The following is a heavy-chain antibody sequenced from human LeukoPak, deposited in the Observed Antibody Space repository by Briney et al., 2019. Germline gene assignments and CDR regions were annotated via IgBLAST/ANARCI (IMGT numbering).Heavy chain of an antibody. Sequence: GRSLRLSCAASGFTFSSYAMHWVRQAPGKGLEWVAVISYDGSNKYYADSVKGRFTISRDNPKNTLYLQMNSLRAEDTAVYYCARDPAMIVPDYWGQGTLVTVSS. CDR1: GFTFSSYA. J-gene: IGHJ4*02. CDR2: ISYDGSNK. CDR3: ARDPAMIVPDY. D-gene: IGHD3-22*01. V-gene: IGHV3-30-3*01.